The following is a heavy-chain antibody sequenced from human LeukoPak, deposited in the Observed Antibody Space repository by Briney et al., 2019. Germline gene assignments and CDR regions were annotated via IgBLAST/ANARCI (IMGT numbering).Heavy chain of an antibody. V-gene: IGHV3-30*04. D-gene: IGHD1-26*01. CDR1: GLTFSSYA. J-gene: IGHJ3*02. CDR2: ISYYGINK. CDR3: ARALKLRRAFDI. Sequence: PRGSLRLSCAASGLTFSSYAMHWVRQAPGKGLEWVAVISYYGINKYYAHSVKGRVTISRDNSQNKLYLQMNSLRAEDTAVCYCARALKLRRAFDISGQGTMATVSS.